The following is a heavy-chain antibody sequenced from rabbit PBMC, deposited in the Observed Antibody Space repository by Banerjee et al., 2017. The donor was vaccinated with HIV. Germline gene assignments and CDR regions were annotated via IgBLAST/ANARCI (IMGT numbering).Heavy chain of an antibody. J-gene: IGHJ4*01. Sequence: QEQLVESGGGLVQPGGSLKLSCKASGFDFSSYGVSWVPQAPGKGLEWIGYIDPIFGITYFANWVNGRFTISSHNAQNTLFLELNSLTAADTATYFCVREVAAKFSLWGPGTLVTVS. CDR3: VREVAAKFSL. CDR2: IDPIFGIT. V-gene: IGHV1S47*01. D-gene: IGHD4-1*01. CDR1: GFDFSSYG.